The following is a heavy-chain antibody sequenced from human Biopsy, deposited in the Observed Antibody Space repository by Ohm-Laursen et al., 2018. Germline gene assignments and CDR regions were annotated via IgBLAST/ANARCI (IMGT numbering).Heavy chain of an antibody. V-gene: IGHV1-24*01. CDR2: SDPEDGQT. Sequence: ASVKVSCKVSGYTLVELSMHWVRQAPGEGLEWMGMSDPEDGQTIYAQNFQGRLTMTDDTSTDTAYMELSSLRSDDTAVYFCATDMGGREIPNYYAFDLWGQGTKVTVSS. CDR3: ATDMGGREIPNYYAFDL. CDR1: GYTLVELS. D-gene: IGHD3-22*01. J-gene: IGHJ3*01.